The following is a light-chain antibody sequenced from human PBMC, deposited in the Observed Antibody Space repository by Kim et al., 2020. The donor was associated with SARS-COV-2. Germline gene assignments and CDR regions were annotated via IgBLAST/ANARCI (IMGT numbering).Light chain of an antibody. CDR2: GDD. CDR1: SGSIASKY. J-gene: IGLJ3*02. Sequence: KTVSIAWHRSSGSIASKYVQWYQRRPGSVPTTLIYGDDQRPSGVPDRFSASIDTSSNSASLIISGLKTEDEADYYCQSYDNDNHGVFGGGTQLTVL. CDR3: QSYDNDNHGV. V-gene: IGLV6-57*03.